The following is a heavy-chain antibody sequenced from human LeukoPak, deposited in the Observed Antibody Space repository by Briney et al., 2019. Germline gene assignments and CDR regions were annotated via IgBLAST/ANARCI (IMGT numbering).Heavy chain of an antibody. Sequence: SGTLSLTCAVYGGSFSGYYWSWIRQPPGKGLEWIGEINHSGSTNYNPSLKSRVTISVDTSKNQFSLKLSSVTAADTAVYYCAREQIVLRYFDWLPGWFDPWGQGTLVTVSS. J-gene: IGHJ5*02. CDR3: AREQIVLRYFDWLPGWFDP. CDR2: INHSGST. CDR1: GGSFSGYY. D-gene: IGHD3-9*01. V-gene: IGHV4-34*01.